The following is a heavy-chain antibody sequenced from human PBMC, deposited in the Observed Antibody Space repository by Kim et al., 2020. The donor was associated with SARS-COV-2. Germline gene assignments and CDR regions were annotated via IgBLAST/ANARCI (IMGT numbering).Heavy chain of an antibody. CDR1: GFTFSSYS. J-gene: IGHJ3*02. CDR2: ISSSSSYI. D-gene: IGHD3-22*01. Sequence: GGSLRLSCAASGFTFSSYSMNWVRQAPEKGLEWVSSISSSSSYIYYADSVKGRFTISRDNAKNSLYLQMNSLRAEDTAVYYCARDGTYYYDSSGVDAFDIWGQGTMVTVSS. CDR3: ARDGTYYYDSSGVDAFDI. V-gene: IGHV3-21*01.